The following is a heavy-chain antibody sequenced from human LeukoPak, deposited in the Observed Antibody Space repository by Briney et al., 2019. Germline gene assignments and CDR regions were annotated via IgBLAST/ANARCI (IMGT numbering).Heavy chain of an antibody. CDR1: GFTFSSYA. Sequence: GGSLRLSCAASGFTFSSYAVSWVRQAPGKGLEWVSAISGSGGSTYYADSVKGRFTISRDNSKNTLYLQMNSLRAEDTAVYYCAKDGYSSGWYGFNWFDPWGQGTLVTVSS. CDR3: AKDGYSSGWYGFNWFDP. D-gene: IGHD6-19*01. CDR2: ISGSGGST. V-gene: IGHV3-23*01. J-gene: IGHJ5*02.